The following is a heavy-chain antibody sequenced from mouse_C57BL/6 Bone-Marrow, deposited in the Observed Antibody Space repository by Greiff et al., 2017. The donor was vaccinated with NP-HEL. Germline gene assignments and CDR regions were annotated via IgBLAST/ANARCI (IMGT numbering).Heavy chain of an antibody. CDR1: GFSLTSYG. Sequence: QVQLKESGPGLVQPSQSLSITCTVSGFSLTSYGVHWVRQSPGQGLEWLGVIWRGGSTDYNAAFMSRLSITKDNSQSQVFVKMNSLQADDTAIYYCAKRAYYYGSYLAMDYWGQGTSVTVSS. CDR3: AKRAYYYGSYLAMDY. V-gene: IGHV2-5*01. CDR2: IWRGGST. J-gene: IGHJ4*01. D-gene: IGHD1-1*01.